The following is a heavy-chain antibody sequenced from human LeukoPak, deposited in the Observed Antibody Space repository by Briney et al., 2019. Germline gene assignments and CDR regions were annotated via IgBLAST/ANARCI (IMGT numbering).Heavy chain of an antibody. D-gene: IGHD3-22*01. CDR2: IYYSGST. V-gene: IGHV4-31*03. J-gene: IGHJ4*02. Sequence: PSETLSLTCTVSGGSISSGGNYWSWIRQHPGKGLEWIGYIYYSGSTYYNPSLKSRVTISVDTSKNQFSLKLSSVTAADTAVYYCARVSSSGYYQYYFDYWGQGTLVTVSS. CDR3: ARVSSSGYYQYYFDY. CDR1: GGSISSGGNY.